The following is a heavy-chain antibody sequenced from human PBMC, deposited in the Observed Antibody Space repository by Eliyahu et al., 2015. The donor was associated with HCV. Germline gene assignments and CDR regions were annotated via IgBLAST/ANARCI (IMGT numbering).Heavy chain of an antibody. CDR3: AKGRGRPGYSSGSHYFDY. D-gene: IGHD6-19*01. J-gene: IGHJ4*02. Sequence: EVQLLESGGGLVQPGGSLRLSCAASGFTFSSYAMSWVRQAPGKGLEWVSAISGSGGSTYYADSVKGRFTISRDNSKNTLYLQMNSLRAEDTAVYYCAKGRGRPGYSSGSHYFDYWGQGTLVTVSS. CDR2: ISGSGGST. CDR1: GFTFSSYA. V-gene: IGHV3-23*01.